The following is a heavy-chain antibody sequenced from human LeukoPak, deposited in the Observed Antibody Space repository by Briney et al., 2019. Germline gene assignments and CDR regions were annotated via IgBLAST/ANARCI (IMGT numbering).Heavy chain of an antibody. J-gene: IGHJ4*02. V-gene: IGHV4-61*02. CDR1: GGSISSGSYY. D-gene: IGHD4-11*01. CDR3: ARVYRYYFDY. Sequence: PSETLSLTCTVSGGSISSGSYYWSWIRQPAGKGLEWIGRIYTSGSTNYNPSLKSRVSISVDTSKNQFSLKLNSVTAADTAVYYCARVYRYYFDYWGQGTLVTVSS. CDR2: IYTSGST.